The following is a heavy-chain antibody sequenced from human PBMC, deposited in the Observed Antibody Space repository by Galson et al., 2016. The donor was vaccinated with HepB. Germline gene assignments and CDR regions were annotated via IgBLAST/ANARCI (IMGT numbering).Heavy chain of an antibody. Sequence: LTCTVSGGSISSSSSSWGWIRQPPGKGLEWIGSIHYSGSTYYNPSLKSRVTMSVDTSKNQFSLRLTSVTAADTAVYYCATQKLLWFGEGDFWGHGTLVTVSS. CDR3: ATQKLLWFGEGDF. V-gene: IGHV4-39*01. J-gene: IGHJ4*01. CDR1: GGSISSSSSS. D-gene: IGHD3-10*01. CDR2: IHYSGST.